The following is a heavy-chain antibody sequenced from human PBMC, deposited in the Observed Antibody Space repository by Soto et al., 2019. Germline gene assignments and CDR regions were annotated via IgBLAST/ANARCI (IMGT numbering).Heavy chain of an antibody. CDR3: SLDRYYYNGRGAFDI. CDR1: GFTFSSYS. Sequence: EVQLVESGGGLVQPGGSLRLSCAASGFTFSSYSMKWVRQAPGKGLEWVSYISSSSNTIYADSVKGRFTISRDNAKNSLYLQMNSLRAEYTAVYYCSLDRYYYNGRGAFDIWGQGTMVTVSS. D-gene: IGHD3-10*01. CDR2: ISSSSNTI. J-gene: IGHJ3*02. V-gene: IGHV3-48*01.